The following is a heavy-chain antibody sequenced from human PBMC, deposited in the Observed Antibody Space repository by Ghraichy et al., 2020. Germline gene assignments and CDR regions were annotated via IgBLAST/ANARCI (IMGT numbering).Heavy chain of an antibody. CDR2: IYYSGST. CDR1: GGSISSGGYY. CDR3: ARDGRGYGDYVAFDI. D-gene: IGHD4-17*01. J-gene: IGHJ3*02. V-gene: IGHV4-31*03. Sequence: SETLSLTCTVSGGSISSGGYYWSWIRQHPGKGLEWIGYIYYSGSTYYNPSLKSRVTISVDTSKNQFSLKLSSVTAADTAVYYCARDGRGYGDYVAFDIWGQGTMVTVSS.